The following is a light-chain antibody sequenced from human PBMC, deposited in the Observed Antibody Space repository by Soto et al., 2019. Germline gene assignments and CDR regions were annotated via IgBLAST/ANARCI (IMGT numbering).Light chain of an antibody. CDR1: QTITTW. CDR2: DAS. Sequence: IRGAQSSPTLSASVGDRVTITCRASQTITTWMAWYQQKPGKAPKLLVYDASTLQSGVATRFSGSGSGTEFTLIISSLQPEDFATYYCQQLNSYPITFGQGTRLEIK. V-gene: IGKV1-5*01. CDR3: QQLNSYPIT. J-gene: IGKJ5*01.